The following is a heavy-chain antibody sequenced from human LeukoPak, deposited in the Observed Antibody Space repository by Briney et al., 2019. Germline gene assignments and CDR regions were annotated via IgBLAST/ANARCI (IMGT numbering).Heavy chain of an antibody. Sequence: PGGSLRLSCSASGFTVSSNYMSWVRQAPGKGLEWVSVIYSGGRTYYADSVKGRFTISRDNSKNTLYLQTNSLRAEDTAVYYCATDYCSSTSCYTGDYWGQGTLVTVSS. J-gene: IGHJ4*02. D-gene: IGHD2-2*02. V-gene: IGHV3-53*01. CDR1: GFTVSSNY. CDR2: IYSGGRT. CDR3: ATDYCSSTSCYTGDY.